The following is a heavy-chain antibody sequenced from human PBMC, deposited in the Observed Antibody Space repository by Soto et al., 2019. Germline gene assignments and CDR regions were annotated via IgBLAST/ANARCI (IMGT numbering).Heavy chain of an antibody. CDR3: ARDPSSIFGVVIPTGAFDI. CDR2: ISSSSSYI. D-gene: IGHD3-3*01. CDR1: GFTFSSYS. Sequence: EVQLVESGGGLVKPGGSLRLSCAASGFTFSSYSINWVRQAPGKGLEWVSSISSSSSYIYYADSVKGRFTISRDNAKNSLYLQMNSLRAEDTAVYYCARDPSSIFGVVIPTGAFDIWGQGTMVTVSS. J-gene: IGHJ3*02. V-gene: IGHV3-21*01.